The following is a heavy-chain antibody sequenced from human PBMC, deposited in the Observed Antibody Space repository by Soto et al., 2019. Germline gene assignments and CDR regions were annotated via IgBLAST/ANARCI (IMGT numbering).Heavy chain of an antibody. CDR1: GFTFSNAW. CDR2: IKSKTDGGTT. D-gene: IGHD1-1*01. Sequence: AGGSLRLSCAASGFTFSNAWMSWVRQAPGKGLEWVGRIKSKTDGGTTDYAAPVKGRFTISRDDSKNTLYLQMNSLKTEDTAVYYCTKGNLEPRKLDYWGQGTLVTVPS. J-gene: IGHJ4*02. V-gene: IGHV3-15*01. CDR3: TKGNLEPRKLDY.